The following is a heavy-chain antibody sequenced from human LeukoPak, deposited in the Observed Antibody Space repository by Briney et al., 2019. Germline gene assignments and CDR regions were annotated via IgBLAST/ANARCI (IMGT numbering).Heavy chain of an antibody. Sequence: PGGSLRLSCAASGFTFSSNAMSWVRQAPGKGLEWVAFIRYDGSNKYYADSVKGRFTISRDNSKNTLYLQMNSLRAEDTAVYYCAKDGGYSSSWYGYWGQGTLVTVSS. J-gene: IGHJ4*02. CDR3: AKDGGYSSSWYGY. CDR2: IRYDGSNK. V-gene: IGHV3-30*02. CDR1: GFTFSSNA. D-gene: IGHD6-13*01.